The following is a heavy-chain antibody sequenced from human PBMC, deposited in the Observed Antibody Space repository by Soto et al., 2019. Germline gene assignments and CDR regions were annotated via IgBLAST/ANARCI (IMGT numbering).Heavy chain of an antibody. CDR1: GFTFSSYA. D-gene: IGHD4-4*01. J-gene: IGHJ4*02. CDR2: ISYDGSNK. CDR3: AREYSWAVRAPVY. V-gene: IGHV3-30-3*01. Sequence: QVQLVESGGGVVQPGRSLRLSCAASGFTFSSYAVHWVRQAPGKGLEWVAVISYDGSNKYYADSVKGRFTVSRDNSKNTLYLQMSSLRAEDTAVYYCAREYSWAVRAPVYWGQGTLVTVSS.